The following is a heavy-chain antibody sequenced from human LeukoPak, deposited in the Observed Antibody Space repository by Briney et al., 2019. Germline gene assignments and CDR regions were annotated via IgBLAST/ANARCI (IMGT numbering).Heavy chain of an antibody. D-gene: IGHD2-2*01. V-gene: IGHV1-8*03. CDR1: GYTFTSYD. CDR2: MNPNSGNT. CDR3: ARGGRGCSSTSCSPRNPLYYYYYMDV. J-gene: IGHJ6*03. Sequence: ASVKVSCKASGYTFTSYDINWVRQATGQGLEWMGWMNPNSGNTGYAQKFQGRVTITRITSISTAYMELSSLRSEDTAVYYCARGGRGCSSTSCSPRNPLYYYYYMDVWGKGTTVTVSS.